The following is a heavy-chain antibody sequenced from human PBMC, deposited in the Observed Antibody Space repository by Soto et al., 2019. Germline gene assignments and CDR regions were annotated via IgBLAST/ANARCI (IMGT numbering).Heavy chain of an antibody. J-gene: IGHJ4*02. D-gene: IGHD3-10*01. CDR2: IYHSGST. CDR3: ARATGSRPPRFDY. V-gene: IGHV4-39*07. Sequence: PSETLSLTCTVSGGSISSGGYYWSWIRQHPGKGLEWIGDIYHSGSTYYNPSLKSRVTISVDKSKNQFSLKLSSVTAADTAMYYCARATGSRPPRFDYWGQGTLVTVSS. CDR1: GGSISSGGYY.